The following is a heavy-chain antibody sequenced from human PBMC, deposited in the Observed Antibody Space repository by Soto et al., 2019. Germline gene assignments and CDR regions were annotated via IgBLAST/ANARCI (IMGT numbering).Heavy chain of an antibody. J-gene: IGHJ6*02. V-gene: IGHV1-58*01. Sequence: QMQLVQSGPEVKKPGTSVKVSCKASGFTFTSSAVQWVRQARGQRLEWIGWIVVGSGNTNYAQKFQERVTITRDMSTSTAYMELSSLRSEDTAVYYCAARIAVAGKVGMDVWGQGTTVTVSS. CDR2: IVVGSGNT. CDR3: AARIAVAGKVGMDV. D-gene: IGHD6-19*01. CDR1: GFTFTSSA.